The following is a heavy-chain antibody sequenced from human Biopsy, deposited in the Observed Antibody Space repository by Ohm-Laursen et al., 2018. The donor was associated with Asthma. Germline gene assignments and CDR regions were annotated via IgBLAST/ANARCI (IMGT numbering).Heavy chain of an antibody. D-gene: IGHD2-21*02. J-gene: IGHJ4*02. CDR3: ARGISRVTGLFDHFDS. CDR1: GGSIRNYY. V-gene: IGHV4-59*01. Sequence: GTLSLTCAVSGGSIRNYYWSWIRQPPGQRLEFIGYIYTSGSTNYNPSLKSRVTISVDTSKNQFSLKLRSVTAADAAVYYCARGISRVTGLFDHFDSWGQGTLVTVSS. CDR2: IYTSGST.